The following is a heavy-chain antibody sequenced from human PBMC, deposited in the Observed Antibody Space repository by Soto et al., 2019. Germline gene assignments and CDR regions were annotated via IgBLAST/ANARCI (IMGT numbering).Heavy chain of an antibody. V-gene: IGHV1-18*01. CDR3: ARGGFYDSSGARNYYYYGMNV. CDR1: GYTFTSYG. CDR2: ISAYDGYT. Sequence: QVQLGQSGAEVKKPGASVKVSCKASGYTFTSYGINWVRQAPGQGLEWLGWISAYDGYTNYAQILQGRVSMTTDTSTKTAYMELGSLRSDDTAMYYCARGGFYDSSGARNYYYYGMNVWGQGTTVTVSS. D-gene: IGHD3-22*01. J-gene: IGHJ6*02.